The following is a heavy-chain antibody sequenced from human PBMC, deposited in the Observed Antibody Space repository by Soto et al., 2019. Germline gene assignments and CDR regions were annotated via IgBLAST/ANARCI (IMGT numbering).Heavy chain of an antibody. V-gene: IGHV1-69*13. J-gene: IGHJ6*02. CDR3: ARDPWYDFWSGPSPKRPVIYYYYYGMYV. D-gene: IGHD3-3*01. CDR2: IIPIFGTA. Sequence: SVKVSCKASGCTFSSYSISWVRQAPGQGLEWMGGIIPIFGTANYAQKFQGRVTITADESTSTAYMELSSLRSEDTAVYYCARDPWYDFWSGPSPKRPVIYYYYYGMYVWGQGTTVTVSS. CDR1: GCTFSSYS.